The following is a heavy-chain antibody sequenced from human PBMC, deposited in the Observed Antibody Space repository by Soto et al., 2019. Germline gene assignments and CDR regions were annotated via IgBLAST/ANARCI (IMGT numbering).Heavy chain of an antibody. V-gene: IGHV4-39*01. CDR3: ARHPGTTILDY. CDR2: IYYSGTT. J-gene: IGHJ4*02. Sequence: SDTLSLTCTVSGSSISSSTYNWGWIRQPPGKGLEWIGSIYYSGTTYYNPSLKSRVTISVDTSKNHFSLRLSSVTAADTAVYYCARHPGTTILDYWGQGTLVTVS. D-gene: IGHD4-17*01. CDR1: GSSISSSTYN.